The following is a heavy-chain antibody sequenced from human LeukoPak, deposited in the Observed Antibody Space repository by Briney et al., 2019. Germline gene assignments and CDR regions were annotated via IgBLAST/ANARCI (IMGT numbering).Heavy chain of an antibody. CDR1: AGSFSGYY. CDR2: INHSGST. D-gene: IGHD3-10*01. V-gene: IGHV4-34*01. J-gene: IGHJ4*02. Sequence: SETLSLTCAVYAGSFSGYYWRWIRQPPGKGLEWIGEINHSGSTNYNPSLKSRVTISVDTSKNQFSLKLSSVTAADTAVYYCAGGYYYGSGSTDYWGQGTLVTVSS. CDR3: AGGYYYGSGSTDY.